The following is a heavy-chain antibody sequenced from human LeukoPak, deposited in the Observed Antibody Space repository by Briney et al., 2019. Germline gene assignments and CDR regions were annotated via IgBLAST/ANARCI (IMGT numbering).Heavy chain of an antibody. D-gene: IGHD1-1*01. CDR3: ARDDQPRNWNEGIFDY. Sequence: ASVKVSCKTSGYTFTGYGINWVRQAPGQGLEWMGWINTNTGNPTFAQGFTGRFVFSLDTSVSTANLQISNLKAEDTAVYYCARDDQPRNWNEGIFDYWGQGTLVIVSS. CDR2: INTNTGNP. V-gene: IGHV7-4-1*02. CDR1: GYTFTGYG. J-gene: IGHJ4*02.